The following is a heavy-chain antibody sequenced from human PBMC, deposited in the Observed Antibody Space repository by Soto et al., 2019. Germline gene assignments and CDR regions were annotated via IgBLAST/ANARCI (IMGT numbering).Heavy chain of an antibody. Sequence: QVQLVQSGAEVKRPGSSVKVSCKASGDTFAFYSINWVRQAPGLGLEWMGRINPILSMSNYAQRFQGRVKMTGDKSTSPAYMVLNSLRSEDTAMYYCATSYGSGYRAFDYWGQGALVTVSS. CDR2: INPILSMS. D-gene: IGHD3-10*01. CDR3: ATSYGSGYRAFDY. CDR1: GDTFAFYS. V-gene: IGHV1-69*02. J-gene: IGHJ4*02.